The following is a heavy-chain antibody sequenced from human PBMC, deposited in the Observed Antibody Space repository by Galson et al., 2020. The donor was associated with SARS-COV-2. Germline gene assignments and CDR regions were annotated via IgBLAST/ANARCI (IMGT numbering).Heavy chain of an antibody. CDR2: FYHCGST. D-gene: IGHD3-10*01. CDR1: GDSISSGYY. Sequence: SDTLSLTCTVSGDSISSGYYWGWIRQPPGKRLEWIGSFYHCGSTYHNPSLRSRVTISVDTSKNQFSLKLNSVTAADTAVYFCASDGYASGSFDYWGQGTLVTVSS. CDR3: ASDGYASGSFDY. J-gene: IGHJ4*02. V-gene: IGHV4-38-2*02.